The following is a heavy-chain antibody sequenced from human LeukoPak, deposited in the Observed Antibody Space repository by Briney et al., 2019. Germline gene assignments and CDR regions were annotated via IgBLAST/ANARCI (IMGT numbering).Heavy chain of an antibody. CDR2: ISGSGGST. Sequence: PGGSLRLSCAVSGFTFSSDAMSWVRQAPGKGLEWVSAISGSGGSTYYADSVKGRFTISRDNSKNTLYLQMNSLRAEDTAVYYCARISVGEWFDPWGQGTLVTVSS. V-gene: IGHV3-23*01. CDR3: ARISVGEWFDP. J-gene: IGHJ5*02. CDR1: GFTFSSDA. D-gene: IGHD4-23*01.